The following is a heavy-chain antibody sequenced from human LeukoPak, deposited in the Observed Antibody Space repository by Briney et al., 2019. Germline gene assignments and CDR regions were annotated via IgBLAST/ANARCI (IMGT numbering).Heavy chain of an antibody. CDR2: ISSSSSYI. D-gene: IGHD3-22*01. CDR1: GFTFSSYS. Sequence: GSLRLSCAASGFTFSSYSMNWVRQAPGKGLEWVSSISSSSSYIYYADSVKGRFTISRNNAKNSLYLQMNGLRAEDTAVYYCARLMGSYDSSGYYPWAYFDYWGQGTLVTVSS. J-gene: IGHJ4*02. V-gene: IGHV3-21*01. CDR3: ARLMGSYDSSGYYPWAYFDY.